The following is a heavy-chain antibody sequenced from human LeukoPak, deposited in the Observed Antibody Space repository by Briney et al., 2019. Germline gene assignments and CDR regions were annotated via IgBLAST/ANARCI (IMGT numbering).Heavy chain of an antibody. J-gene: IGHJ5*02. D-gene: IGHD6-19*01. CDR1: GFSLTTSGVG. CDR2: IYWDDDK. Sequence: SGPTLVKPTQTLTLTCTFSGFSLTTSGVGVAWIRQPPGKALEWLALIYWDDDKRYSPSLKSRLTITKDTSKNQVVLTMTNMDPVDTATYYCAHERRMRDSSGWYDHQNWFDPWGQGTLVTVSS. V-gene: IGHV2-5*02. CDR3: AHERRMRDSSGWYDHQNWFDP.